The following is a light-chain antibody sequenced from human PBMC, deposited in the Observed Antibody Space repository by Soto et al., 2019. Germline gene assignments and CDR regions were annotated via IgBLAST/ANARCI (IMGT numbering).Light chain of an antibody. J-gene: IGKJ4*01. Sequence: ETVMTQSPATLSLSPGERATLSCRASQSVSSKLVWYQQKPGQAPRFLIYGASTRATGIPARFRGSGSGTEITLTIDSLQSEDFAVYYCQQYNDWPPAFGGGTKVEIK. CDR1: QSVSSK. CDR2: GAS. V-gene: IGKV3-15*01. CDR3: QQYNDWPPA.